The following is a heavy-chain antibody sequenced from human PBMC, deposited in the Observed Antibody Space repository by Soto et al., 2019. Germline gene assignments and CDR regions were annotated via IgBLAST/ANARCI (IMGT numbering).Heavy chain of an antibody. CDR3: ARLEGLATISYYFDF. D-gene: IGHD3-9*01. CDR2: IYYRGNA. J-gene: IGHJ4*02. CDR1: DDSINSDKYY. V-gene: IGHV4-39*01. Sequence: QLQLQESGPGLVKPSETLSLTCSVSDDSINSDKYYWGWIRQPPGKGLEWIGSIYYRGNAYYNPSLQTRVTISLDKYKSPCSLKLNSVTAADSAVYFCARLEGLATISYYFDFWGPGALVTVSS.